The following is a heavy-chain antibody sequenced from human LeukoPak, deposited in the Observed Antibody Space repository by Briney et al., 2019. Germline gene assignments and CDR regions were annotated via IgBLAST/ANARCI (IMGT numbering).Heavy chain of an antibody. CDR3: ARDENCGGDCYSGMGYYYGMDV. D-gene: IGHD2-21*02. V-gene: IGHV1-18*01. CDR2: ISAYNGNT. Sequence: ASVKVSCKASGYTFTSYGISWVRQAPGQGPEWMGWISAYNGNTNYAQKLQGRVTMTTDTSTSTAYMELRSLRSDDTAVYYCARDENCGGDCYSGMGYYYGMDVWGQGTTVTVSS. J-gene: IGHJ6*02. CDR1: GYTFTSYG.